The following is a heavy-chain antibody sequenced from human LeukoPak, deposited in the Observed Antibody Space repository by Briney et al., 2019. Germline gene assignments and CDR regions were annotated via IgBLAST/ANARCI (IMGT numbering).Heavy chain of an antibody. D-gene: IGHD6-13*01. CDR2: IYSSGST. V-gene: IGHV4-59*01. CDR3: ASSTVAAAGTPYYGMDV. CDR1: GGSISSYY. Sequence: SETLSLTCTVSGGSISSYYWSWIRQPPGKGLEWIGYIYSSGSTDYNPSLKSRVTISVDTSKNQFSLKLSSVTAADTAVYYCASSTVAAAGTPYYGMDVWGQGTTVTVSS. J-gene: IGHJ6*02.